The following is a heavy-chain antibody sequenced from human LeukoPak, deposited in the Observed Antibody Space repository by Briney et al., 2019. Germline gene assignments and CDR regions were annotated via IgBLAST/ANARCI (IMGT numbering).Heavy chain of an antibody. CDR3: ARAEITGYDILTGYYCSSYRPGAFDI. D-gene: IGHD3-9*01. CDR2: INPNSGGT. V-gene: IGHV1-2*02. J-gene: IGHJ3*02. CDR1: GYTFTGYY. Sequence: ASVKVSCKASGYTFTGYYMHWVRQAPGQGLEWMGWINPNSGGTNYAQKFQGRVTMTRDTSISTAYMELSRLRSDDTAVYYCARAEITGYDILTGYYCSSYRPGAFDIWGQGTMVTVSS.